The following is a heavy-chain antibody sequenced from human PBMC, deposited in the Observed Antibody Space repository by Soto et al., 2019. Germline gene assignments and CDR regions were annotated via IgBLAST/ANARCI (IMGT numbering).Heavy chain of an antibody. J-gene: IGHJ6*02. V-gene: IGHV4-30-2*01. CDR2: IYHSGNT. Sequence: QLQLQESGSGLVKPSQTLSLTCAVSGGSISSGGFSWTWFRQPPGKRLGWIGYIYHSGNTYYNPSLKSRVTISVVRSRNQFSLKLSSVTAADTAVYYCARGPYGSGHYQYYYGMDVWGQGTTVTVSS. CDR1: GGSISSGGFS. CDR3: ARGPYGSGHYQYYYGMDV. D-gene: IGHD3-10*01.